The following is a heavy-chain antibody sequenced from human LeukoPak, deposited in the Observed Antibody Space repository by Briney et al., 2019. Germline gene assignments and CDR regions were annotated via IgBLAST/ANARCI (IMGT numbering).Heavy chain of an antibody. CDR2: IYYSGST. CDR3: ARGYSGYDAPSYYYGMDV. CDR1: GGSISSYY. V-gene: IGHV4-59*01. D-gene: IGHD5-12*01. J-gene: IGHJ6*02. Sequence: SETLSLTCTVSGGSISSYYWSWIRQPPGEGLEWIGYIYYSGSTNYNPSLKSRVTLSVDTSKNQFSLKLSSVTAADAAVYYCARGYSGYDAPSYYYGMDVWGQGTTVSVSS.